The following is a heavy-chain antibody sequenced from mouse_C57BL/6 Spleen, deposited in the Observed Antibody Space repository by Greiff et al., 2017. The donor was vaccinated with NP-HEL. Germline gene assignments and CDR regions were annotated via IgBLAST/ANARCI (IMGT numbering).Heavy chain of an antibody. J-gene: IGHJ3*01. CDR3: ARGGTTGVGFAY. Sequence: VKLMESGPGLVAPSQSLSITCTVSGFSLTSYGVHWVRQPPGKGLEWLVVIWSDGSTTYNSALKSRLSTSKDNSKSQVFLKMNSLQTDDTAMYYCARGGTTGVGFAYWGQGTLVTVSA. CDR2: IWSDGST. V-gene: IGHV2-6*03. CDR1: GFSLTSYG. D-gene: IGHD1-1*01.